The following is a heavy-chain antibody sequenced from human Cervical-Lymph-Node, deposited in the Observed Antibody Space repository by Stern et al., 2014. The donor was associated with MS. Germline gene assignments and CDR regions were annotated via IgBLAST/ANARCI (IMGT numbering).Heavy chain of an antibody. J-gene: IGHJ4*02. CDR3: ARLDSSGWSR. CDR2: IFPLGSDF. D-gene: IGHD6-19*01. Sequence: EVQLVQSGAEMKKVGESLGISCKGSGYSFTSNWIGWGCPLPGGRLEWMGIIFPLGSDFSYEPSFQGPVPISAHTPINTAYLRWTSLRTSDTAKYFCARLDSSGWSRWGQGTLVTVSS. V-gene: IGHV5-51*01. CDR1: GYSFTSNW.